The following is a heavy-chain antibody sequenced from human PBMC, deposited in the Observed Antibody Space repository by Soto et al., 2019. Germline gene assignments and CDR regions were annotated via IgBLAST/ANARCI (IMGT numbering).Heavy chain of an antibody. J-gene: IGHJ6*03. CDR2: ARNKANSYTT. CDR3: AREGCSGGSCYSYYMDV. Sequence: GGSLRLSCTASGFTFSDHYMDWVRQAPGKGLEWVGRARNKANSYTTQYAASVKGRFTISRDDSKNSLYLQMNSLKTEDTAVYYCAREGCSGGSCYSYYMDVWGKGTTVTVSS. D-gene: IGHD2-15*01. CDR1: GFTFSDHY. V-gene: IGHV3-72*01.